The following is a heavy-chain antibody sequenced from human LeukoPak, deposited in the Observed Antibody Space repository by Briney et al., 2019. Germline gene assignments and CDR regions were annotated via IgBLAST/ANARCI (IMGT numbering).Heavy chain of an antibody. D-gene: IGHD3-9*01. CDR1: GGSISSYY. J-gene: IGHJ3*02. V-gene: IGHV4-59*12. Sequence: SETLSLTCTVSGGSISSYYWSWIRQPPGKGLEWIGYIYYSGSTNYNPSLKSRVTISVDTSKNQFSLKLSSVTAADTAVYYCARLLKGLRYFDWLLSRDAFDIWGQGTMVTVSS. CDR3: ARLLKGLRYFDWLLSRDAFDI. CDR2: IYYSGST.